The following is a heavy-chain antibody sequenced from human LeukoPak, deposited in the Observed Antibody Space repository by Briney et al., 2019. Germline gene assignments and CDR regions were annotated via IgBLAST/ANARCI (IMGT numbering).Heavy chain of an antibody. CDR2: INSDGSST. V-gene: IGHV3-74*01. Sequence: GGSLRLSCAASGFTFSSDWMHWIRQAPEKGLVWVSRINSDGSSTNYADSVKGRFTISRDNAKNTLYLQMNSLRAEDTAVYYCAKGKGWEQPIDSWGQGSLVAVSS. CDR1: GFTFSSDW. D-gene: IGHD1-26*01. CDR3: AKGKGWEQPIDS. J-gene: IGHJ4*02.